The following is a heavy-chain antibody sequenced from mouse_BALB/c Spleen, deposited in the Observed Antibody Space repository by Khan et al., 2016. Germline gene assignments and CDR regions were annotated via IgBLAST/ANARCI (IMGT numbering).Heavy chain of an antibody. CDR3: AKRYYGSYAMDY. Sequence: QVQLKQSGPGLVRPSQSLSITCTVSGFSLTSYGVHWVRQSPEKGLEWLGVIWRGGSTDYNAAFMSRLSITKDNSKSQVFFKMNSLQADDTAIYYCAKRYYGSYAMDYWGQGTSVTVSS. CDR2: IWRGGST. D-gene: IGHD1-1*01. CDR1: GFSLTSYG. V-gene: IGHV2-5*01. J-gene: IGHJ4*01.